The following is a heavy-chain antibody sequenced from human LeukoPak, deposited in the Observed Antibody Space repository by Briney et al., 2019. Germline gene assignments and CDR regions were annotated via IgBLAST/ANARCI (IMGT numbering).Heavy chain of an antibody. CDR1: GGTFSSYA. D-gene: IGHD1-26*01. Sequence: ASVKLSCKASGGTFSSYAISWVRQAPGQGLEWMGGIIPIFGTTNYAQNFQGRATITADESTSTAHMELSSLRSEDTAVYYCVKGDGELLLRSAFDIWGQGTMVTVSS. CDR3: VKGDGELLLRSAFDI. V-gene: IGHV1-69*01. CDR2: IIPIFGTT. J-gene: IGHJ3*02.